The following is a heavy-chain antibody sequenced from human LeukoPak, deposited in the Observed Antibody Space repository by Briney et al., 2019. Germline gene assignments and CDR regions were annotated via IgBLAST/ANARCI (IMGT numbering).Heavy chain of an antibody. J-gene: IGHJ4*02. V-gene: IGHV3-30*03. CDR1: GFTFSSYG. CDR2: ISYDGSNK. Sequence: GRSLRLSCAASGFTFSSYGMHWVRQAPGKGLEWVAVISYDGSNKYYADSVKGRFTISRDNSKNTLYLQMNSLRAEDTAVYYCARAGYSSSFRAWYYFDYXXQGTLVTVSS. CDR3: ARAGYSSSFRAWYYFDY. D-gene: IGHD6-13*01.